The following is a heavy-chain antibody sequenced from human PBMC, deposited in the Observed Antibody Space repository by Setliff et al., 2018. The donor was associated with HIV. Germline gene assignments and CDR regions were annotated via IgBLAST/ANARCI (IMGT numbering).Heavy chain of an antibody. CDR1: GFTLKNHV. V-gene: IGHV3-23*01. Sequence: GSLRLSCAASGFTLKNHVMTWVRQAPGKGLEWVSSISGRGGATYYADSVKGRFTVSRDNSGSTLFLQMNSLRGDDSAVYYCARDYWKVPDHWGQGTLVTVSS. J-gene: IGHJ4*02. CDR2: ISGRGGAT. CDR3: ARDYWKVPDH. D-gene: IGHD1-1*01.